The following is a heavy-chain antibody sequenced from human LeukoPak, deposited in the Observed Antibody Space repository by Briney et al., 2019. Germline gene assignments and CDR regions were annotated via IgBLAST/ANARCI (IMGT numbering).Heavy chain of an antibody. CDR1: GYTFTGYY. Sequence: ASVKVSCKASGYTFTGYYMHWVRQAPGQGLEWMGWVNPNSGGTNYAQKFQGRVTMTRDTSISTAYMELSRLRSDDTAVYYCARAHGDSSGWQNDYWGQGTLVTVSS. CDR2: VNPNSGGT. CDR3: ARAHGDSSGWQNDY. D-gene: IGHD6-19*01. V-gene: IGHV1-2*02. J-gene: IGHJ4*02.